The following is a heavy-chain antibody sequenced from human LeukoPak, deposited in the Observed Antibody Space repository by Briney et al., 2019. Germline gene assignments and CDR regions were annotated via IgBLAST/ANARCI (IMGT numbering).Heavy chain of an antibody. D-gene: IGHD3-10*01. CDR2: IYYSGST. CDR1: GGSISSSSYY. CDR3: ARLDMVRGVIGFNYYYYYGMDV. V-gene: IGHV4-39*07. J-gene: IGHJ6*02. Sequence: SETLSLTCTVSGGSISSSSYYWGWIRQPPGKGLEWIGSIYYSGSTYYNPSLKSRVTISVDTSKNQFSLKLSSVTAADTAVYYCARLDMVRGVIGFNYYYYYGMDVWGQGTTVTVSS.